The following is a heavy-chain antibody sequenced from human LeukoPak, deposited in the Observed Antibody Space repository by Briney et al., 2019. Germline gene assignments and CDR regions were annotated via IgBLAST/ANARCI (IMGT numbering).Heavy chain of an antibody. J-gene: IGHJ4*02. D-gene: IGHD3-3*01. CDR2: INPAGGGST. CDR3: AREFGVVLINDFWSGYSFDY. CDR1: GYMFSNSY. V-gene: IGHV1-46*01. Sequence: ASVKVSCKPSGYMFSNSYIHWVRQAPGQGLEWMGMINPAGGGSTSYAQKFQGRVAVTRDMSTSTVYMELSSLRSEDTAVYYCAREFGVVLINDFWSGYSFDYWGQGTLVTVSS.